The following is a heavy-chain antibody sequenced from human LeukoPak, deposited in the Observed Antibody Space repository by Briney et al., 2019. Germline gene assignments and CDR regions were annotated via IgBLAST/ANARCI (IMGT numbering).Heavy chain of an antibody. Sequence: SETLSLTCTVSGGSVSSYYWTWIRQPPGKGLEWIGYIYYSGSTNYNPSLKSRVTISIDTSKNQFSLKVSSVSAADTAVYYCARVHSYGRRIMDYWGQRTLVTVSP. CDR1: GGSVSSYY. CDR2: IYYSGST. V-gene: IGHV4-59*02. J-gene: IGHJ4*02. CDR3: ARVHSYGRRIMDY. D-gene: IGHD5-18*01.